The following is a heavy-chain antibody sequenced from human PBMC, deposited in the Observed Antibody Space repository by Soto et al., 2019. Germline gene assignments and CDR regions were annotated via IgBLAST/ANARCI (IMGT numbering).Heavy chain of an antibody. J-gene: IGHJ6*02. V-gene: IGHV4-38-2*01. CDR3: ARTFDYYGMDV. CDR2: IYHAGSV. Sequence: SETLSLTCAVSGYSIGSGYYWAWIRQSPGKGLEWIGSIYHAGSVYYNPSLNGRVALSMDTSKNHFSLKLTSVTAADTAVYYCARTFDYYGMDVWGQGTTVT. CDR1: GYSIGSGYY.